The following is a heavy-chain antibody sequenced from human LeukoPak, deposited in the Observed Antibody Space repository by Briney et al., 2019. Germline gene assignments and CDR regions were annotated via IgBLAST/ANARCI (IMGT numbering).Heavy chain of an antibody. CDR1: GGSISSGGYY. J-gene: IGHJ4*02. CDR2: IYYSGST. D-gene: IGHD4-17*01. CDR3: ARVRGTVTTLYYFDY. Sequence: SQTLSLTCTVSGGSISSGGYYWIWIRQHPGKGLEWIGYIYYSGSTYYNPSLKSRVTISVDTSKNQFSLKLSSVTAADTAVYYCARVRGTVTTLYYFDYWGQGTLVTVSS. V-gene: IGHV4-31*03.